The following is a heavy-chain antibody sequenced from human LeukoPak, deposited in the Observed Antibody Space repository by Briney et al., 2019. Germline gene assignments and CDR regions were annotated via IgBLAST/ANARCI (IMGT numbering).Heavy chain of an antibody. CDR2: ISYDGSNK. Sequence: GRSLRLSCAASGFTFSSYAMHWVRQAPGKGLEWVAVISYDGSNKYYADSVKGRFTISRDNSKNTLYLQMNSLRAEDTAVYYCARDLDYWRQGTLVTVSS. V-gene: IGHV3-30-3*01. J-gene: IGHJ4*02. CDR3: ARDLDY. CDR1: GFTFSSYA.